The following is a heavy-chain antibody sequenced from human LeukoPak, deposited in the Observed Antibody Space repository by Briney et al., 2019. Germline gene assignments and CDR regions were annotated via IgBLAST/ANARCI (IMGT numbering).Heavy chain of an antibody. CDR2: ISSSSSSYI. D-gene: IGHD4-11*01. CDR1: GFTFSSYS. V-gene: IGHV3-21*01. Sequence: GGSLRLSCAASGFTFSSYSMNWVRQAPGKGLEWVSSISSSSSSYIYYADSVRGRFTISRDNAKNSLFLQMNSLSADDTAVYYCAGTTTTCCNQWGQGTLVTVSS. J-gene: IGHJ4*02. CDR3: AGTTTTCCNQ.